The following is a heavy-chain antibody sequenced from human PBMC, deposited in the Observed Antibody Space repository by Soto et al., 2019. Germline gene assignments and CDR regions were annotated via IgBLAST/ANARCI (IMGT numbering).Heavy chain of an antibody. CDR3: ARVLHYYYGSGSYNQRAIFYFDD. V-gene: IGHV1-2*04. CDR2: INPNSGGT. D-gene: IGHD3-10*01. CDR1: GYTFTGYY. Sequence: ASVKVSSKASGYTFTGYYMHWLRQAPGQGLEWMGWINPNSGGTNYAQKFQGWVTMTRHTSISTAYMKLSRLRSDDTSVYYCARVLHYYYGSGSYNQRAIFYFDDWGQGTLVTVSS. J-gene: IGHJ4*02.